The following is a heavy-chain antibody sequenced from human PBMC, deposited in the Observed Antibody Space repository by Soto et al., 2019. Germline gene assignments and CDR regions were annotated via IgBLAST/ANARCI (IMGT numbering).Heavy chain of an antibody. J-gene: IGHJ4*02. Sequence: PGGSLRLSCAASGFTFSSYAMSWVRQAPGKGLEWVSAISGSGGSTYYADSVKGRFTISRDNSKNTLYLQMNSLRAEDTAVYYCAKDPSYCSGGSCYSDYWGQGTLVTVSS. CDR2: ISGSGGST. V-gene: IGHV3-23*01. CDR3: AKDPSYCSGGSCYSDY. CDR1: GFTFSSYA. D-gene: IGHD2-15*01.